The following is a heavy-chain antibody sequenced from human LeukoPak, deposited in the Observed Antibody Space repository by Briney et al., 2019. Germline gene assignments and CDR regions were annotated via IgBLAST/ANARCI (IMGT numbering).Heavy chain of an antibody. V-gene: IGHV1-18*01. J-gene: IGHJ4*02. Sequence: GASVKVSCKASGYTFTSYGISWVRQAPGQGLEWMGWISAYNGNTNYAQKLQGRVTMTTDTSTSTAYMELRSLRSDDTAVYYCARDNYYDSSGYYPTQGYWGQGTLVTVSS. D-gene: IGHD3-22*01. CDR2: ISAYNGNT. CDR1: GYTFTSYG. CDR3: ARDNYYDSSGYYPTQGY.